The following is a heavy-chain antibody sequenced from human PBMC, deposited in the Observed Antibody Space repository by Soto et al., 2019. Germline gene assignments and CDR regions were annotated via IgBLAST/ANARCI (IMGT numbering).Heavy chain of an antibody. D-gene: IGHD1-26*01. CDR3: ARGWYGGSYGTDYYGMDV. Sequence: QVQLVQSGAEVKKPGSSVKVSCKASGGTFSSYAISWVRQAPGQGLERTGGIIPIFGTATYAQKFQGRVTITQDESTRTADMDQSSWRSEATAVYYCARGWYGGSYGTDYYGMDVWGQGTTVTFFS. J-gene: IGHJ6*02. CDR2: IIPIFGTA. CDR1: GGTFSSYA. V-gene: IGHV1-69*01.